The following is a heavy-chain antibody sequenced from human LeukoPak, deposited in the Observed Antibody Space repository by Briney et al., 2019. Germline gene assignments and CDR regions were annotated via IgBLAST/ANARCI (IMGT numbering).Heavy chain of an antibody. CDR3: ASGTTDIVVVPATLRNYYFDY. CDR1: GGTFSSYD. J-gene: IGHJ4*02. CDR2: IITMLGTP. V-gene: IGHV1-69*06. D-gene: IGHD2-2*01. Sequence: ASVKVSCKASGGTFSSYDISWVRQAPGQGLEWMGGIITMLGTPNYAQKFQGRVTITADKSTSTAYMDLSSLRSEDTAVYYCASGTTDIVVVPATLRNYYFDYWGQGTLVTVSS.